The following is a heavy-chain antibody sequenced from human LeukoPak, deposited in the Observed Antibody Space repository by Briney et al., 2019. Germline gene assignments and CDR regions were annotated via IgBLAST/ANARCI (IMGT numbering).Heavy chain of an antibody. CDR2: ISGGGGSGGIT. CDR1: GFIFSNYD. Sequence: GGSLRLSCEASGFIFSNYDMTWVRQAPGKGLEWVSSISGGGGSGGITYYADSVKGRFTISRDNSKNTLYLQMNSPRAEDTAVYYCAKADEMNMDYWGQGTLVTVSS. D-gene: IGHD2/OR15-2a*01. V-gene: IGHV3-23*01. J-gene: IGHJ4*02. CDR3: AKADEMNMDY.